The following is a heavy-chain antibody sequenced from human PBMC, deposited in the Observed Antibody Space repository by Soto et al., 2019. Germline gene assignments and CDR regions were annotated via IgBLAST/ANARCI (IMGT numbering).Heavy chain of an antibody. CDR1: GFTFSSYS. V-gene: IGHV3-21*01. D-gene: IGHD5-18*01. CDR2: ISSSSSYI. Sequence: PGGSLRLSCAASGFTFSSYSMNWVRQAPGKGLEWVSSISSSSSYIYYADSVKGRFTISRDNAKNSLYLQMNSLRAEDTAVYYCASISTAMYNYYYGMDVWGQGTTVTVSS. J-gene: IGHJ6*02. CDR3: ASISTAMYNYYYGMDV.